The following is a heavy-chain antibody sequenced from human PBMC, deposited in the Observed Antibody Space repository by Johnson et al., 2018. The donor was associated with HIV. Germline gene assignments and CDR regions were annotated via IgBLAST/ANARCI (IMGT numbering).Heavy chain of an antibody. V-gene: IGHV3-66*01. J-gene: IGHJ3*02. CDR3: ARAEVGRFAFDI. Sequence: MLLVESGGGLVQPGGSLRLSCAASGFTVSSNYMSWVRQAPGKGLEWVSVIYSGGSTYYADSVKGRFTISRDNSKNTLYLQMNSLRVEDTAVFYCARAEVGRFAFDIWGQGTMVTVTS. D-gene: IGHD1-26*01. CDR1: GFTVSSNY. CDR2: IYSGGST.